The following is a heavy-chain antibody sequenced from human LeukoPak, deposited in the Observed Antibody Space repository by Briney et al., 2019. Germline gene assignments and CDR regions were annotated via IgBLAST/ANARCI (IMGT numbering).Heavy chain of an antibody. D-gene: IGHD2-15*01. J-gene: IGHJ3*02. CDR1: GFTFSSYS. V-gene: IGHV3-11*05. CDR3: ARGGDNIVVVVAATHDAFDI. CDR2: ISSSSSYT. Sequence: GGSLRLSCAASGFTFSSYSMSWIRQAPGKGLEWVSYISSSSSYTNYADSVKGRFTISRDNAKNSLYLQMNSLRAEDTAVYYCARGGDNIVVVVAATHDAFDIWGQGTMVTVSS.